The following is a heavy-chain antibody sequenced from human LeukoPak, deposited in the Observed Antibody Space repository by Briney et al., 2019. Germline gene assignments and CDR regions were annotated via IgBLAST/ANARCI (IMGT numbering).Heavy chain of an antibody. V-gene: IGHV3-23*01. Sequence: GGSLRLSCAASGFIFSSYAMSWVRQAPGKGLEWVSTISGSDGSTYYADSVKGRFTISRDNSKNTLYLQMNSLRGEDTAVYYCAKQPSIAAAGACFDYWGQGTLVTVSS. CDR3: AKQPSIAAAGACFDY. CDR2: ISGSDGST. CDR1: GFIFSSYA. J-gene: IGHJ4*02. D-gene: IGHD6-13*01.